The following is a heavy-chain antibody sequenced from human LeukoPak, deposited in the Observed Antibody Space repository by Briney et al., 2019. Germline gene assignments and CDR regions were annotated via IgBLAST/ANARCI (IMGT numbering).Heavy chain of an antibody. V-gene: IGHV4-59*01. CDR3: ASLSGWYFAFDI. CDR1: GGSISSYY. Sequence: SETLSLTCTVSGGSISSYYWSWIRQPPGKGLEWIGYIYYSGSTNYNPSLKSRVTISVDTSKNQFSLKLSSVTAADTAVYYCASLSGWYFAFDIWGQGTMVTVSS. D-gene: IGHD6-13*01. J-gene: IGHJ3*02. CDR2: IYYSGST.